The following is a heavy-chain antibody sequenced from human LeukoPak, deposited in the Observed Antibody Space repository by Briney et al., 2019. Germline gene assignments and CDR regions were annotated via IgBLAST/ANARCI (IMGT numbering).Heavy chain of an antibody. CDR3: ARGANNWFDP. V-gene: IGHV4-59*08. J-gene: IGHJ5*02. CDR1: GGSMSSYY. Sequence: SETLSLTCTVSGGSMSSYYWNWIRQPPGKGLEWIGYIYYSGTTNYNPSLKSRVTISVDTSKNHFSLKLSSVTAADTAVYYCARGANNWFDPWGQGTLVTVSS. CDR2: IYYSGTT.